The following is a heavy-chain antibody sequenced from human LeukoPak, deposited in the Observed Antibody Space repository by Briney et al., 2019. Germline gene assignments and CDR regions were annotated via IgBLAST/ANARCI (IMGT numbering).Heavy chain of an antibody. V-gene: IGHV3-23*01. J-gene: IGHJ5*02. Sequence: GGSLRLSCAASGFTFSSYPMSWLRPPPGKGLEGVSAISGSGGSTYYADSVKGQFTISRDNSKNTLYLQMNSLRAEDTAVYYCAKDQNDILTGYWGDWFDPWGQGTLVTVSS. CDR3: AKDQNDILTGYWGDWFDP. CDR2: ISGSGGST. D-gene: IGHD3-9*01. CDR1: GFTFSSYP.